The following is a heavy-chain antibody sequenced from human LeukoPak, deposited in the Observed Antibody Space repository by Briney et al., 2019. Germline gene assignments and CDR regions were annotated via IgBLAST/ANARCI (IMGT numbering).Heavy chain of an antibody. J-gene: IGHJ4*02. D-gene: IGHD3-16*02. Sequence: GGSLTLLCAASGVSLNMPWMSWVRHAPGEGREWVGCMTGKVNDGTKEYSGAVKRTLTILREESKNTPYLQMNSLKTEDTDFYYCTTDSPVAQHLGELSLYRLFGPFYHWGQGTLVTVSS. CDR3: TTDSPVAQHLGELSLYRLFGPFYH. V-gene: IGHV3-15*01. CDR2: MTGKVNDGTK. CDR1: GVSLNMPW.